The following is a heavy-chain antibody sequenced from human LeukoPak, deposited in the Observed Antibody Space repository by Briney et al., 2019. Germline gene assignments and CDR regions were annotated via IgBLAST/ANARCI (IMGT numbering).Heavy chain of an antibody. Sequence: SETLSLTCSVPGDTIRTSDHYWGWISQPPGKGLEWIGSIYYTGNTYYNPSLKSRVTISVDTSKNQFSLKLSSVTAADTAVYYCVRHQEGMVRGVLYYMDVWGTGTTVTISS. CDR3: VRHQEGMVRGVLYYMDV. J-gene: IGHJ6*03. CDR1: GDTIRTSDHY. CDR2: IYYTGNT. V-gene: IGHV4-39*01. D-gene: IGHD3-10*01.